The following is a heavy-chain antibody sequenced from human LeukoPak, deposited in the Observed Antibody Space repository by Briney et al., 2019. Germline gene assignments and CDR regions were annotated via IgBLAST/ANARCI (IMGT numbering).Heavy chain of an antibody. CDR3: ARGDYGATKDGVDY. D-gene: IGHD4-17*01. CDR1: GFMLSSHS. V-gene: IGHV3-21*01. CDR2: ISSSSSYI. J-gene: IGHJ4*02. Sequence: PGGSLRLSCAASGFMLSSHSMNWVRQAPGKGLEWVSFISSSSSYIYYADSMKGRFTISRDNARNSLYLQMNSLRAEDTAVYYCARGDYGATKDGVDYWGQGTLVTVSS.